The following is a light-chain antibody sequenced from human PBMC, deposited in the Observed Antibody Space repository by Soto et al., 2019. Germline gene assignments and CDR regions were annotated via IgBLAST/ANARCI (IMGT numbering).Light chain of an antibody. J-gene: IGLJ3*02. CDR2: VTSDGSH. V-gene: IGLV4-69*01. Sequence: QSVLTQSPSASASPGASVKRTRTLSSGHSDYAIAWHQQQPEKGPRYLMKVTSDGSHTKGDGIPDRFSGSSSGADRYLTISSLRSDDEADYYCQAWGTGGVFGGGTKLTVL. CDR3: QAWGTGGV. CDR1: SGHSDYA.